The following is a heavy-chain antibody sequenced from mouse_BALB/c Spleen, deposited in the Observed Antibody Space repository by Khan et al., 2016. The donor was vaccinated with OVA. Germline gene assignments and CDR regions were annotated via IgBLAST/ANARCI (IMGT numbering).Heavy chain of an antibody. J-gene: IGHJ2*01. CDR1: GYSITSDYA. D-gene: IGHD1-1*01. CDR2: ISYSGRT. CDR3: SRSVTITTVVTTDFDY. V-gene: IGHV3-2*02. Sequence: EVQLQESGPGLVKPSQSLSLTCTVTGYSITSDYAWNWIRQFPGNKLEWMCYISYSGRTSYNPSLKSRISITRDTSKNQFFLQLNSVTTEDTATYYWSRSVTITTVVTTDFDYWGQGTTLTVSS.